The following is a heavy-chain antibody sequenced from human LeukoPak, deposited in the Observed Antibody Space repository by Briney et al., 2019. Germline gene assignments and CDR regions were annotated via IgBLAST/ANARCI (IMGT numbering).Heavy chain of an antibody. CDR3: AKGGASSQPFTY. J-gene: IGHJ4*02. Sequence: SETLSLTCTVSGGSISSYYWSWIRQPPGKGLEWIGYIYYSGTTNYNPSLRSRVTISVDTSKNQFSLKVTSVTAADTAVYYCAKGGASSQPFTYWGQGTLVTVSP. V-gene: IGHV4-59*01. CDR2: IYYSGTT. CDR1: GGSISSYY. D-gene: IGHD6-13*01.